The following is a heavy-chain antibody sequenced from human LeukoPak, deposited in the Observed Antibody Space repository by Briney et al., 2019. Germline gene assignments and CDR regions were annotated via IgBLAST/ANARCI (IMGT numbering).Heavy chain of an antibody. Sequence: GVSLKISCKASGYSFNTYGIGWVRQMPGKGLEWMAIIYPGDSDTRYSPSFQGQVTISADKSISTTYLQWSSLKASDTAMFYCARVDFSSSSFGFWGQGTLVTVSS. D-gene: IGHD6-6*01. J-gene: IGHJ4*02. CDR2: IYPGDSDT. CDR3: ARVDFSSSSFGF. CDR1: GYSFNTYG. V-gene: IGHV5-51*01.